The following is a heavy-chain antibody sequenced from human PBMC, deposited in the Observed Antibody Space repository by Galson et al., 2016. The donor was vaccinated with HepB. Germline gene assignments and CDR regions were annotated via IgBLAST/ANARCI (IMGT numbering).Heavy chain of an antibody. V-gene: IGHV5-51*01. CDR2: IYPGASDA. J-gene: IGHJ6*02. Sequence: QSGAEVKQPGESLKISCKTSGHNFNIYWIAWVRQMPGTGPERMGIIYPGASDASYSPSFQGQVTISADQSISTAYLQWSSLKASDTAMFYCARVFWPPHRDRYYYGMDVWGQGTTVTVSS. D-gene: IGHD3-3*01. CDR3: ARVFWPPHRDRYYYGMDV. CDR1: GHNFNIYW.